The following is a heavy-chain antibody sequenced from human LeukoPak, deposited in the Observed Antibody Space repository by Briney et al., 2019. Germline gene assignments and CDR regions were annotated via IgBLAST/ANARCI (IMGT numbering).Heavy chain of an antibody. CDR3: ASYFHYGDYASLWY. CDR2: ISGSGDIT. CDR1: GFTFRSYA. V-gene: IGHV3-23*01. J-gene: IGHJ4*02. Sequence: GGSLRLSCAASGFTFRSYAMSWVRQAPGKGLEWVSAISGSGDITYYADSVKGRFTISRDNSRNTLYLQMNSLRAEDTAVYYCASYFHYGDYASLWYWGQGTLVTVSS. D-gene: IGHD4-17*01.